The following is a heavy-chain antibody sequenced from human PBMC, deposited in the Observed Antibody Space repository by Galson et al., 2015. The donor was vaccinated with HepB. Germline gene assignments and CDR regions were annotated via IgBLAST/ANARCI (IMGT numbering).Heavy chain of an antibody. D-gene: IGHD6-6*01. J-gene: IGHJ4*02. V-gene: IGHV3-23*01. Sequence: SLRLSCAASGFTFSSYAMSWVRQAPGKGLEWVSGISGSGGSTYYGGSVKGRFTISRDNSKNTLYLRMNSLRAEDTAVYYCAKDYRQRGSIAALTCDYWGQGTLVTVSS. CDR2: ISGSGGST. CDR1: GFTFSSYA. CDR3: AKDYRQRGSIAALTCDY.